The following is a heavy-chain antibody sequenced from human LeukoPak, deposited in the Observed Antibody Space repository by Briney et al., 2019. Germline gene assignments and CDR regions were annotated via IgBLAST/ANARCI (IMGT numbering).Heavy chain of an antibody. J-gene: IGHJ5*02. CDR3: ARTRPTVTTKGWFDP. V-gene: IGHV7-4-1*02. D-gene: IGHD4-17*01. CDR2: INTNTGNP. CDR1: GYTFTSYA. Sequence: ASVKVSCKASGYTFTSYAMNWVRQAPGQGLEWMGWINTNTGNPTYAQGFTGRFVFSLGTSVSTAYLQISSLKAEGTAVYYCARTRPTVTTKGWFDPWGQGTLVTVSS.